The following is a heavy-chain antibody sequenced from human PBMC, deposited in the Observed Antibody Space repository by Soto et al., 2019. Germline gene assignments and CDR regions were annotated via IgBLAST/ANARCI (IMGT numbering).Heavy chain of an antibody. CDR1: GFTFSSYG. Sequence: PGGSLRLSCAASGFTFSSYGMHWVRQAPGKGLEWVAVISYDGSNKYYADSVKGRFTISRDNSKNTLYLQMNSLRAEDTAVYYCAKDRNHGYFDYWGQGTLVTVSS. D-gene: IGHD1-1*01. V-gene: IGHV3-30*18. J-gene: IGHJ4*02. CDR3: AKDRNHGYFDY. CDR2: ISYDGSNK.